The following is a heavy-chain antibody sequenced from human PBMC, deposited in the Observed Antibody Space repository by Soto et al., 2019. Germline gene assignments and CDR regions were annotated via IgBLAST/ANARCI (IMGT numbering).Heavy chain of an antibody. D-gene: IGHD1-26*01. CDR2: IYHSGLT. CDR3: DSGSYYYYYGMDV. V-gene: IGHV4-4*02. Sequence: SETLSLTCAVSGDSISRSNWWSWVRQPPGKGLEWIGEIYHSGLTNYNPSLESRVTISVDKPKNQFSLKLSSVTAADTAVYYCDSGSYYYYYGMDVWGQGTTVTVSS. J-gene: IGHJ6*02. CDR1: GDSISRSNW.